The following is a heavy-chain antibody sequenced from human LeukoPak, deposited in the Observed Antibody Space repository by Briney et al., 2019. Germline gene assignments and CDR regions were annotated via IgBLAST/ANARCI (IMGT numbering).Heavy chain of an antibody. J-gene: IGHJ3*02. D-gene: IGHD1-26*01. CDR3: ARQIRWSAFDI. Sequence: PSETLSLTCTVSGGSISSGGYYWSWIRQHPGKGLEWIGYIYYSGSTYYNPSLKSRVTISVDTSKNQFSLKLSSVTAADTAVYYCARQIRWSAFDIWGQGTMVTVSS. CDR1: GGSISSGGYY. V-gene: IGHV4-31*03. CDR2: IYYSGST.